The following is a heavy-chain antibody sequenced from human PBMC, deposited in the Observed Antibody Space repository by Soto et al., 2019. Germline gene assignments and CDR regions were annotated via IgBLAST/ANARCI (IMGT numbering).Heavy chain of an antibody. Sequence: QVQLVQSGAEVKTPGSSLKVSCTVSGSRFSNYVISWVRQAPGHGLEWLGRIIPIFNSTQYAQKFQGRVTITADKSTNTASLDLSSLRSDATAVYYCAREGRGKKAGYNGLVSLGYWGQGPLVTVSS. V-gene: IGHV1-69*06. CDR2: IIPIFNST. D-gene: IGHD2-2*02. CDR3: AREGRGKKAGYNGLVSLGY. CDR1: GSRFSNYV. J-gene: IGHJ4*02.